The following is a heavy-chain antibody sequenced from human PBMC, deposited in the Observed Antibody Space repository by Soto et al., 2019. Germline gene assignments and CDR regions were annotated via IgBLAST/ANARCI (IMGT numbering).Heavy chain of an antibody. J-gene: IGHJ3*01. CDR3: AIWNLSGPTIDAFDL. CDR1: GFTFSRNG. Sequence: QEQLVESGGGVVQPGRSLRLSCAASGFTFSRNGMHWIRQAPGKGLEWVAIIWYHGNKENYADSVRGRFTISRDNSKNTVYLQMDSLRVEDTAVYYCAIWNLSGPTIDAFDLWGQGTLVTVSS. V-gene: IGHV3-33*01. D-gene: IGHD5-12*01. CDR2: IWYHGNKE.